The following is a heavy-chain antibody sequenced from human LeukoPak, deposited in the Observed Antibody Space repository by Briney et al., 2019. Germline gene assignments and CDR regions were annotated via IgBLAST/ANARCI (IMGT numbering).Heavy chain of an antibody. CDR2: IKQDGSEK. CDR3: ASVSITVAERDYMDV. V-gene: IGHV3-7*01. J-gene: IGHJ6*03. D-gene: IGHD6-19*01. Sequence: GGSLRLSCAASGFTFSRYWMSWTRQAPGKGLEWVANIKQDGSEKYYVDSVKGRFTISRDNAKNSLSLQMNSLRAEDTAVYYCASVSITVAERDYMDVWGKGTTVTVSS. CDR1: GFTFSRYW.